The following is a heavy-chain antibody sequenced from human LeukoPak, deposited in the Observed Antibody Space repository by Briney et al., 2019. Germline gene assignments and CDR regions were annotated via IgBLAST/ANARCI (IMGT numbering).Heavy chain of an antibody. CDR1: GGSISSSSYY. Sequence: PSETLSLTCTVSGGSISSSSYYWGWIRQPPGKGLEWIGSIYYSGSTYYNPSLKSRVTISVDTSKNQFSLKLSSVTAADTAVYYCARFLPTTYYFDYWGQGTLVTVSS. CDR3: ARFLPTTYYFDY. V-gene: IGHV4-39*01. D-gene: IGHD4-17*01. J-gene: IGHJ4*02. CDR2: IYYSGST.